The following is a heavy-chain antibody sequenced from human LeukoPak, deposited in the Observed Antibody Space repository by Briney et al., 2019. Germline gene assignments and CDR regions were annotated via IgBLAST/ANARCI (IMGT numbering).Heavy chain of an antibody. J-gene: IGHJ4*02. CDR2: INAGNGNT. CDR1: GYTFTSYA. V-gene: IGHV1-3*01. CDR3: AREGGWLDFDY. Sequence: VASVKVSWKASGYTFTSYAMHWVRQAPGQRLEWMGWINAGNGNTKYSQKFQGRVTITRDTSASTAYMELSSLRSEDTAVYYCAREGGWLDFDYWGQGTLVTVSS. D-gene: IGHD6-19*01.